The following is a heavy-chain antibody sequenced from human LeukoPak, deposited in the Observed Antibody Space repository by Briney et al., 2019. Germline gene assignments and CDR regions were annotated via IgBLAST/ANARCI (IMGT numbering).Heavy chain of an antibody. CDR3: ARDWFPPWRVAYYYYYGMDV. CDR2: ISAYNGNT. J-gene: IGHJ6*02. Sequence: GASVKLSCKASGYTFTSYGISWVRQAPGQGLEWMGWISAYNGNTNYAQKLQGRVTMTTDTSTSTAYMELRSLRSDDTAVYYCARDWFPPWRVAYYYYYGMDVWGQGTTVTVSS. D-gene: IGHD3-10*01. CDR1: GYTFTSYG. V-gene: IGHV1-18*01.